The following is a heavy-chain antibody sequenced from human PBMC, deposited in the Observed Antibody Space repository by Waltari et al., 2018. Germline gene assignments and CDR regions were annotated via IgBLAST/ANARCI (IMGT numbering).Heavy chain of an antibody. CDR2: IKWDGSST. Sequence: EEQLVESGGGVVRPGGSLRLSCAASGFPFDHYALAWVRQAPGKGLEWVSGIKWDGSSTGDADAVKGRFTISRDNAKNSLHLHVNSLTAEDTAFYYCARVNSNYVNWFDPWGQGTLVIVSS. D-gene: IGHD4-4*01. CDR3: ARVNSNYVNWFDP. V-gene: IGHV3-20*04. CDR1: GFPFDHYA. J-gene: IGHJ5*02.